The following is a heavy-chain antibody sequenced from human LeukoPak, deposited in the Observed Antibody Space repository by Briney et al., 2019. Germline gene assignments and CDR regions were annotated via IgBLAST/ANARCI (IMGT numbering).Heavy chain of an antibody. CDR1: GFTFSSYV. Sequence: GGSLRLSCEAPGFTFSSYVMAWVRQAPEKGLEWVAGITGSSDITDYADSVKGRFTISRDNSKNTLYLQMNSLMAVDTAIYYCAKKIPGTYPFDYWGRGTLVTVSS. CDR3: AKKIPGTYPFDY. D-gene: IGHD1-26*01. V-gene: IGHV3-23*01. CDR2: ITGSSDIT. J-gene: IGHJ4*02.